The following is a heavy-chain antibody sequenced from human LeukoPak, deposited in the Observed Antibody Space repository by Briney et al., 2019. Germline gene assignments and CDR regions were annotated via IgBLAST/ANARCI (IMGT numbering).Heavy chain of an antibody. CDR1: GGSISSSSYY. J-gene: IGHJ4*02. CDR2: IYYSGST. Sequence: SETLSLTCTVSGGSISSSSYYWGWIRQPPGKGLEWIGSIYYSGSTYYNPSLKSRVTISVDTSKNQFSLKLSSVTAADTAVYYCVRSQQLIRTFDYWGQGTLVTVSS. V-gene: IGHV4-39*07. D-gene: IGHD6-13*01. CDR3: VRSQQLIRTFDY.